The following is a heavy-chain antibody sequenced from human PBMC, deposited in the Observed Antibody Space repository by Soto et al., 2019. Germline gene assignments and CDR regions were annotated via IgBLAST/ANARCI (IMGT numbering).Heavy chain of an antibody. CDR3: AREFTFFGERTH. V-gene: IGHV4-30-4*01. CDR2: VYSSGIT. J-gene: IGHJ4*02. Sequence: QVQLRESGPGLVKPSQTLSLTCTVSGGSINSDDYSWTWIRQSPGKGLEWIGYVYSSGITYYNPSLKSRITISADTSKNQFSLKLTSVTAADTAVYYCAREFTFFGERTHWGQATLVIVSS. CDR1: GGSINSDDYS. D-gene: IGHD3-10*01.